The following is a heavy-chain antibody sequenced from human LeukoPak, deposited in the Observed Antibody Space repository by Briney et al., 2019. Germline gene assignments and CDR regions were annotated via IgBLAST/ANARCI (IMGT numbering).Heavy chain of an antibody. J-gene: IGHJ3*02. D-gene: IGHD5-18*01. CDR2: INQDETEK. V-gene: IGHV3-7*05. Sequence: PGGSLRLSCAASGFTFSTYWMSWVRQAPGKGLEWVANINQDETEKNFVDSVKGRFTISGDNAKNSLYLQMNSLRAEDTAVYYCARDRGYSTFDIWGQGTMVTVSS. CDR1: GFTFSTYW. CDR3: ARDRGYSTFDI.